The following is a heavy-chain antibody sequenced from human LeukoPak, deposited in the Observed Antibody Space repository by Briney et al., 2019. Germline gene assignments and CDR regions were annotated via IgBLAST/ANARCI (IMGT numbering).Heavy chain of an antibody. J-gene: IGHJ4*02. Sequence: SETLSLTCTVSGGSISSYYWSWIRQPPGKGLEWIGYIYYSGSTNYNPSLKSRVTISVDTSKNQFSLKLSSVTAADTAVYYCARDIVGATIGYWGQGTRVTVSS. CDR2: IYYSGST. CDR1: GGSISSYY. CDR3: ARDIVGATIGY. D-gene: IGHD1-26*01. V-gene: IGHV4-59*01.